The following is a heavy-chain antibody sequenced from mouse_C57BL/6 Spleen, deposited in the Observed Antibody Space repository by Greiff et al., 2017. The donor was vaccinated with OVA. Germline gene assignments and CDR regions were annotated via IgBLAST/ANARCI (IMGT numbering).Heavy chain of an antibody. Sequence: EVQRVESGPGLVKPSQSLSLTCSVTGYSITSGYYWNWIRQFPGNKLEWMGYISYDGSNNYNPSLKNRISITRDTSKNQFFLKLNSVTTEDTATYYCARGVVARAMDYWGQGTSVTVSS. J-gene: IGHJ4*01. CDR2: ISYDGSN. CDR3: ARGVVARAMDY. CDR1: GYSITSGYY. D-gene: IGHD1-1*01. V-gene: IGHV3-6*01.